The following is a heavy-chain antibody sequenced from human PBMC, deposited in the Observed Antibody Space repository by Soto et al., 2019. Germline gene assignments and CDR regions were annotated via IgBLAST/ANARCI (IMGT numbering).Heavy chain of an antibody. CDR2: IWYDGSQK. D-gene: IGHD2-21*02. J-gene: IGHJ4*02. V-gene: IGHV3-33*01. CDR1: GFAFRSYG. Sequence: QVQLVESGGGVVQPGMSLRLSSAASGFAFRSYGMHWVRQAPGKGLEYVAIIWYDGSQKYYADSVKGRFAISRDHSKDTLDLQMHSLRDEDKAVYYCARDPGDYYFDYWGQGTLVTVSS. CDR3: ARDPGDYYFDY.